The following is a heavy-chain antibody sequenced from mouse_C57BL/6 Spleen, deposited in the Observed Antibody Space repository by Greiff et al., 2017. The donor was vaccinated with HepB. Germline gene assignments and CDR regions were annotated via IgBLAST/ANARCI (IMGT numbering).Heavy chain of an antibody. CDR2: IDPSDSYT. V-gene: IGHV1-69*01. D-gene: IGHD2-1*01. J-gene: IGHJ1*03. Sequence: QVQLQQPGAELVMPGASVKLSCKASGYTFTSYWMHWVKQRPGQGLEWIGEIDPSDSYTNYNQKFKGKSTLTVDKSSSTAYMQLSSLTSEDSAVYDCARVGYGTYWYFDVWGTGTTVTVSS. CDR1: GYTFTSYW. CDR3: ARVGYGTYWYFDV.